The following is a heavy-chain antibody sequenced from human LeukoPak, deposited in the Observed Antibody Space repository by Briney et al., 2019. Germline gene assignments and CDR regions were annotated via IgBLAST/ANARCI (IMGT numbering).Heavy chain of an antibody. J-gene: IGHJ4*02. D-gene: IGHD6-13*01. CDR1: GFTFDDYA. V-gene: IGHV3-9*01. Sequence: GGSLRLSCAASGFTFDDYAMHWVRQAPGNGLEWVSGISWNSGSIGYADSVKGRFTISRDNAKNSLYLQMNSLRAEDTALYYCAKGSMAAAGAFDYWGQGTLVTVSS. CDR2: ISWNSGSI. CDR3: AKGSMAAAGAFDY.